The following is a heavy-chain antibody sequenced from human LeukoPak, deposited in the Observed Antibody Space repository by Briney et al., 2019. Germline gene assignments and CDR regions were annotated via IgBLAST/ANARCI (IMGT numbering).Heavy chain of an antibody. Sequence: PSETLSLTCAVYGGSFSGYYWSWIRQHPGKGLEWIGYIYYSGSTYYNPSLKSRVTISVDTSKNQFSLKLSSVTAADTAVYYCARGGIAAAARLNWFDPWGQGTLVTVSS. J-gene: IGHJ5*02. CDR3: ARGGIAAAARLNWFDP. CDR1: GGSFSGYY. V-gene: IGHV4-31*11. CDR2: IYYSGST. D-gene: IGHD6-13*01.